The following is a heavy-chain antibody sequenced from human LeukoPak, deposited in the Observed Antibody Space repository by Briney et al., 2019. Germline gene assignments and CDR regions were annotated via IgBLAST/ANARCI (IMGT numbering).Heavy chain of an antibody. D-gene: IGHD3-22*01. CDR2: FNPEDGET. Sequence: ASVKVSCKVSGYTLTDLSMHWVRQAPGKGLEWMVGFNPEDGETIYAQKFQGRVTMTEDTSTDTAYMELSSLRSEDTAVYYCATLETMIVVAPPAALDIWGQGTMVTVSS. J-gene: IGHJ3*02. CDR3: ATLETMIVVAPPAALDI. CDR1: GYTLTDLS. V-gene: IGHV1-24*01.